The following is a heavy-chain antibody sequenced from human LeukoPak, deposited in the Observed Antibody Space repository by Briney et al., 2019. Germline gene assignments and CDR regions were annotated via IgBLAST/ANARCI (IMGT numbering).Heavy chain of an antibody. V-gene: IGHV4-30-4*08. J-gene: IGHJ6*03. CDR2: IYYSGST. D-gene: IGHD3-10*01. CDR1: GGPISSGDYY. CDR3: VKSGAQYYYYYMDV. Sequence: KTSETLSLTCTVSGGPISSGDYYWSWIRQPPGKGLEWIGYIYYSGSTYYNPSLKSRVTISVDTSKNQFSLKLSSVTAADTAVYYCVKSGAQYYYYYMDVWGKGTTVTVSS.